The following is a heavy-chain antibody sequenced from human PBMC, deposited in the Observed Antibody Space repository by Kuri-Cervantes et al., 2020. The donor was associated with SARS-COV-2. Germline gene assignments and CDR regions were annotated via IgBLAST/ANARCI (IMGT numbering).Heavy chain of an antibody. CDR1: GYTFTSYD. CDR2: MNPNSGNT. CDR3: AREPSGWAAFDI. D-gene: IGHD1-14*01. Sequence: ASVKVSCKASGYTFTSYDINWVRQATGQGLEWMGWMNPNSGNTGYAQKFQGRVTMTRNTSISTAYMELSSLRSEDTAVYYCAREPSGWAAFDIWGQGTMVTVSS. V-gene: IGHV1-8*01. J-gene: IGHJ3*02.